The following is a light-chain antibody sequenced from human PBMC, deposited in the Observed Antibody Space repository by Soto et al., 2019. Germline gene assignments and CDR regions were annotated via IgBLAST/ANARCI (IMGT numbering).Light chain of an antibody. CDR2: KAS. Sequence: DIQMTQFPSTLSASVGDRVTITCRPSQTISTWLAWYQQKPGKAPKLLLYKASTLESGVPSRFSGSGSGTDFTLTISSLQPDDFATYYCQQFLAYPWTFGQGTKVDIK. V-gene: IGKV1-5*03. J-gene: IGKJ1*01. CDR3: QQFLAYPWT. CDR1: QTISTW.